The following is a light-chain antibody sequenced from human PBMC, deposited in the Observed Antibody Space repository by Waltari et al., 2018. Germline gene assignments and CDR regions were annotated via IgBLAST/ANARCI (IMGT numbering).Light chain of an antibody. CDR2: DVS. V-gene: IGLV2-11*01. J-gene: IGLJ1*01. CDR3: CSYAGRYNYV. Sequence: QSALTQPRSVSGSPGQSVTISCTGASSDVGGYNYVSWYQQPPGKAPKLIIYDVSKRPSGVPDRFSGSKSGNTASLTISGLRAEDEADYYCCSYAGRYNYVFRTGTQVTVL. CDR1: SSDVGGYNY.